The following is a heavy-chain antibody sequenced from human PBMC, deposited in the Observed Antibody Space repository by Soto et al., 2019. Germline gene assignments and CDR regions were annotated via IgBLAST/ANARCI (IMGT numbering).Heavy chain of an antibody. CDR2: IYHSGKT. V-gene: IGHV4-38-2*02. CDR1: GYSISSGYY. J-gene: IGHJ5*02. D-gene: IGHD3-22*01. CDR3: ARDKRVTMIGGWFDP. Sequence: LSLTCVVSGYSISSGYYWAWVRQPPGKELEWIGSIYHSGKTYYKPSLRSRVTVSVDTSKNQFSMKLISVTAADTAVYYCARDKRVTMIGGWFDPWGQGNLVTVSS.